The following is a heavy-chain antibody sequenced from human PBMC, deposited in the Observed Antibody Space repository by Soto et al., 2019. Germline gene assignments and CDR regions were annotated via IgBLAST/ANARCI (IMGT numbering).Heavy chain of an antibody. Sequence: GGSLRLSCAASGFTFSSYWMHWVRQVPGKGLVWVSRINSDGSITSYADSVKGRFTISRDNAKNTLYLQMNSLRGEDTAVFYCARGGSSYYYDSSGHRAKLDYWGQGTLVTVPS. CDR1: GFTFSSYW. CDR2: INSDGSIT. J-gene: IGHJ4*02. CDR3: ARGGSSYYYDSSGHRAKLDY. D-gene: IGHD3-22*01. V-gene: IGHV3-74*01.